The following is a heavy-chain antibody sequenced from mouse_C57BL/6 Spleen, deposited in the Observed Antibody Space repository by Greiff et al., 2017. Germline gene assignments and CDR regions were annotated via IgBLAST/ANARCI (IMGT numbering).Heavy chain of an antibody. V-gene: IGHV5-6*01. D-gene: IGHD1-1*01. CDR2: ISSGGSYT. CDR3: ARQGLRNDFDY. CDR1: GFTFSSYG. J-gene: IGHJ2*01. Sequence: EVQVVESGGDLVKPGGSLKLSCAASGFTFSSYGMSWVRQTPDKRLEWVATISSGGSYTYYPDSVKGRFTISRDNAKNTLYLQMSSLKSEDTAMYYCARQGLRNDFDYWGQGTTLTVSS.